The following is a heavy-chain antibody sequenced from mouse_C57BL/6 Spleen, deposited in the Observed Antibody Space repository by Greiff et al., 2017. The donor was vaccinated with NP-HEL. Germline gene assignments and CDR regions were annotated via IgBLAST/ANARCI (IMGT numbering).Heavy chain of an antibody. J-gene: IGHJ3*01. Sequence: VQLVESGPGLVAPSQSLSITCTVSGFSLTSYGVHWVRQPPGKGLEWLVVIWSDGSTTYNSALKSRLRISKDNSKSQVILKMNSLQTDDRAMYYCARGDYSNSWFAYWGQGTLVTVSA. CDR1: GFSLTSYG. V-gene: IGHV2-6*03. D-gene: IGHD2-5*01. CDR2: IWSDGST. CDR3: ARGDYSNSWFAY.